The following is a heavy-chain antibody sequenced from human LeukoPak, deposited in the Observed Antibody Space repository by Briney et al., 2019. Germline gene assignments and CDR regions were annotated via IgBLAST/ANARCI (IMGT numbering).Heavy chain of an antibody. CDR3: AKDGAQYSSGPECDP. J-gene: IGHJ5*02. D-gene: IGHD6-19*01. CDR2: ISGSGGST. CDR1: GFTFSSYA. V-gene: IGHV3-23*01. Sequence: PGGSLRLSFAASGFTFSSYAMSWVRQAPGKGLEWVSAISGSGGSTYYADSVKGRFTISRDNSKKTVSLEMSSLTAADTGVYYCAKDGAQYSSGPECDPRGQGALVAVSP.